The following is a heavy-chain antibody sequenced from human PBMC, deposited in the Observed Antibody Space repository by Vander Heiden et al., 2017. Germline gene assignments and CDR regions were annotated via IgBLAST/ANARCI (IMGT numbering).Heavy chain of an antibody. J-gene: IGHJ3*02. CDR3: AIVIIAAAGTGDAFDI. Sequence: QVQLVQSGAEVKKPGSSVKVSCKASGGTFSSYAISWVRQAPGQGLEWMGGIIPIFGTAKYAQKFQGRVTITADESTSTADMERSSMRSEETAVYYCAIVIIAAAGTGDAFDIWGQGTMVTVYS. V-gene: IGHV1-69*01. CDR1: GGTFSSYA. D-gene: IGHD6-13*01. CDR2: IIPIFGTA.